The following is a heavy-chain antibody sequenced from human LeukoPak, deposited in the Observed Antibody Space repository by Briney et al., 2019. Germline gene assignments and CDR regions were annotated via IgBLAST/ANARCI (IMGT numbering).Heavy chain of an antibody. CDR3: ARDDYYDSSGPPDS. V-gene: IGHV3-66*01. D-gene: IGHD3-22*01. J-gene: IGHJ5*01. CDR1: GFTLSSSY. CDR2: IHSGGAT. Sequence: GGSLRLSCAASGFTLSSSYMSWVRQAPGKGLEWVSVIHSGGATYYADSVQGRFTVSRDNSKNTLYLQMNSLRAEDTAVYYCARDDYYDSSGPPDSWGQGTLVTVSS.